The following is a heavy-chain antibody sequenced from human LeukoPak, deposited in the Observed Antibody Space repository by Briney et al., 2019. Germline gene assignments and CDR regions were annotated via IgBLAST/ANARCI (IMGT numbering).Heavy chain of an antibody. CDR1: GFTFSSYA. CDR2: ISSSGSTI. J-gene: IGHJ5*02. V-gene: IGHV3-48*03. CDR3: ARQRFLEWP. D-gene: IGHD3-3*01. Sequence: GGSLRLSCAASGFTFSSYAMSWVRQAPGKGLEWGSAISSSGSTIYYADSVKGRFTISRDNAKNSLYLQMNSLRAEDTAVYYCARQRFLEWPWGQGTLVTVSS.